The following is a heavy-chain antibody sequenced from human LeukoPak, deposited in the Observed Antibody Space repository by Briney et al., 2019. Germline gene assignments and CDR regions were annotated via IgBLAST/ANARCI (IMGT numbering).Heavy chain of an antibody. CDR1: GFTFSSYW. J-gene: IGHJ4*02. CDR3: ARRHCSSTSCPLVDY. CDR2: IKQDGSEK. Sequence: GGSLRLSCAASGFTFSSYWMSWVRQAPGKGLEWVANIKQDGSEKYYVDSVKGRFTISRDNAKNSLYLQMNSLRAEDTAVYYCARRHCSSTSCPLVDYWGQGTLVTASS. V-gene: IGHV3-7*01. D-gene: IGHD2-2*01.